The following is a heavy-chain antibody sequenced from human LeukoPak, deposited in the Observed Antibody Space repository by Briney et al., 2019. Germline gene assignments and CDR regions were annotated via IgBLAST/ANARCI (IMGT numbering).Heavy chain of an antibody. CDR3: ARQIWSGYYSPHDAFDI. J-gene: IGHJ3*02. D-gene: IGHD3-3*01. CDR2: ISSSSSYI. CDR1: GFTFSSYS. V-gene: IGHV3-21*01. Sequence: GGSLRLSCAASGFTFSSYSMNWVRQAPGKGLEWVSSISSSSSYIYYADSVKGRFTISRDNAKNSLYLQMNGLRAEDTAVYYCARQIWSGYYSPHDAFDIWGQGTMVAVSS.